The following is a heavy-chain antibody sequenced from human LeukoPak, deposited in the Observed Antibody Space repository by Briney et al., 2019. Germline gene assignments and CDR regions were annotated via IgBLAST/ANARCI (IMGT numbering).Heavy chain of an antibody. CDR2: MNPNSGNT. CDR3: AREGGGGYPYYFDY. Sequence: ASVKVSCKASGFTFTSHDYNWVRQATGQGLEWMGWMNPNSGNTGYAQKFQGRVTMTRDTSITTVYMELSSLTSEDTAVYYCAREGGGGYPYYFDYWGQGTLVTVSS. J-gene: IGHJ4*02. D-gene: IGHD5-12*01. V-gene: IGHV1-8*01. CDR1: GFTFTSHD.